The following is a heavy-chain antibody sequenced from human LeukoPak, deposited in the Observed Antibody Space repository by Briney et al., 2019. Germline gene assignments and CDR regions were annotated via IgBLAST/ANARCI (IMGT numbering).Heavy chain of an antibody. CDR3: AQHGKCASGSHYFDH. CDR1: GYNFGIYW. CDR2: IYPGDSDT. V-gene: IGHV5-51*01. J-gene: IGHJ4*02. Sequence: GESLQISCKASGYNFGIYWIGWVRQMPGKGLEWMGIIYPGDSDTRYSPSFQGQVTISADKSISTAYLQLSSLKASDTAIYYCAQHGKCASGSHYFDHWGQGTLVTVSS. D-gene: IGHD5-12*01.